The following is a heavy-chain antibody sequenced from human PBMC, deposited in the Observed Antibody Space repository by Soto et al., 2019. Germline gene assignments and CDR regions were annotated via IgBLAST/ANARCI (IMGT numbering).Heavy chain of an antibody. J-gene: IGHJ3*02. V-gene: IGHV4-39*01. Sequence: QLQLQESGLGLVKPSETLSLTCTVSGGSIGSSDFDWGWIRQPPGKGLEWIGTFRFSGTTYYNPSLTSLVPISVDTSKNQNSMKMNSVTAADTAMYFCARHFPVESGARTMGGFDIWGQGAMVTVSS. CDR3: ARHFPVESGARTMGGFDI. CDR2: FRFSGTT. D-gene: IGHD2-8*02. CDR1: GGSIGSSDFD.